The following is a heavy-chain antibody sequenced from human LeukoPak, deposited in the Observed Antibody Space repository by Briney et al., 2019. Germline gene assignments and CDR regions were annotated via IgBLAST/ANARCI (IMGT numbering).Heavy chain of an antibody. V-gene: IGHV3-72*01. J-gene: IGHJ4*02. D-gene: IGHD3-22*01. CDR3: ASVDSSGYPADY. CDR2: IRNRARGHTT. CDR1: GFMFSDHY. Sequence: GGSLRLSCAASGFMFSDHYMDWVRQPPGKGLEWVGRIRNRARGHTTEYAASVKGRFTVSRDDSKNSVYLQMNSLRAEDTAVYYCASVDSSGYPADYWGQGTLVTVSS.